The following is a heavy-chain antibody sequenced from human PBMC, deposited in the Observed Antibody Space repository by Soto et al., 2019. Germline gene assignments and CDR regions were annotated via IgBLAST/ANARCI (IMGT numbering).Heavy chain of an antibody. D-gene: IGHD5-12*01. Sequence: EVQLVESGGGLVQPGGSLRLSCAASGFTVSSNYMSWVRQAPGKGLEWVSVIYSSGSTYYADSVKGRITISRDNSRNTLYLQMNSLRGGDTAVYYCARDGWLRSTGGDVWGQGTTVTVSS. J-gene: IGHJ6*02. V-gene: IGHV3-66*01. CDR2: IYSSGST. CDR3: ARDGWLRSTGGDV. CDR1: GFTVSSNY.